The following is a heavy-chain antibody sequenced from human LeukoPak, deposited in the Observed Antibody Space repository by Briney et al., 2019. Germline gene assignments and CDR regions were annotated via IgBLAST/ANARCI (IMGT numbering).Heavy chain of an antibody. V-gene: IGHV1-2*02. Sequence: ASVKASCKASGYTFTGYYMHWVRQAPGQGLEWMGWINPNSGGTNYAQKFQGRVTMTRDTSISTAYMELSRLRSDDTAVYYCAREPNYYYYGMDVWGQGTTVTVPS. CDR2: INPNSGGT. CDR1: GYTFTGYY. J-gene: IGHJ6*02. CDR3: AREPNYYYYGMDV.